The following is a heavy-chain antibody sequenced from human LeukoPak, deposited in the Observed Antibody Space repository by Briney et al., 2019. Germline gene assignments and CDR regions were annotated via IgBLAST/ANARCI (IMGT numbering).Heavy chain of an antibody. CDR2: INHSGNT. D-gene: IGHD3-10*01. J-gene: IGHJ3*02. Sequence: PSETLSLTCTVSGGSISSSSYYWSWIRQPPGKGLEWIGGINHSGNTNYNPSLKSRVTISVDTSKNQFSLKLSSVTAADTAVYYCARDRKSSMVRGVSNRDRAFDIWGQGTMVTVSS. V-gene: IGHV4-39*07. CDR3: ARDRKSSMVRGVSNRDRAFDI. CDR1: GGSISSSSYY.